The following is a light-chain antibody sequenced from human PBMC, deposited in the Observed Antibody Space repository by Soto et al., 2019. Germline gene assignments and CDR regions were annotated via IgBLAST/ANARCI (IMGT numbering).Light chain of an antibody. CDR3: SSYAGSNNFKV. CDR1: SSDVGGYNY. J-gene: IGLJ3*02. Sequence: QAVVTQPPSESGSPGQSVTISCTGTSSDVGGYNYVSWYQQHPGKAPKLMIYEVSKRPSGVPDRFSGSKSGNTASLTVSGLQAEDEADYYCSSYAGSNNFKVFGGGTKLTVL. CDR2: EVS. V-gene: IGLV2-8*01.